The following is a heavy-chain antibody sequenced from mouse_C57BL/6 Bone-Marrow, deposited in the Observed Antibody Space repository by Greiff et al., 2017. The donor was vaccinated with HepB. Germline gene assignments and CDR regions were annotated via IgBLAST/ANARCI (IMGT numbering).Heavy chain of an antibody. V-gene: IGHV1-26*01. CDR3: ARGLAGRGY. J-gene: IGHJ2*01. Sequence: EVQLQQSGPELVKPGASVKISCKASGYTFTDYYMNWVKQSHGKSLEWIGDINPNNGGTSYNQKFKGKATLTVDKSSSTAYMELRSLTSEDSAVYYYARGLAGRGYWGQGTTLTVSS. CDR2: INPNNGGT. D-gene: IGHD4-1*01. CDR1: GYTFTDYY.